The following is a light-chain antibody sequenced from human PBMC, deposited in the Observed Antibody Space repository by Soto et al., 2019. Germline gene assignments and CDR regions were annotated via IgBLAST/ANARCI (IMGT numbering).Light chain of an antibody. J-gene: IGLJ2*01. Sequence: QSVLTQPASVSGSPGQSITISCTGTSGDVGAYNYVSWYQKHPGKAPKIMIYEVSNRPSGVSNRFSGSKSGNTASLTISGLQAEDEADYYCSSYTSSSTLVFGGGTKVTVL. CDR3: SSYTSSSTLV. V-gene: IGLV2-14*01. CDR1: SGDVGAYNY. CDR2: EVS.